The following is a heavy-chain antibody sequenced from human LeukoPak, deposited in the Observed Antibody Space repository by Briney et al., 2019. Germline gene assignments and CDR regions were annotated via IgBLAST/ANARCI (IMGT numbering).Heavy chain of an antibody. CDR2: ISAYNGNT. CDR3: ARALSWGEELLRFDP. V-gene: IGHV1-18*01. D-gene: IGHD1-26*01. Sequence: GASVKVSCKASGYTFTSYGISWVRQAPGQGLEWMGWISAYNGNTNYAQKLQGRVTMTTDTSTSTAYMELRSLRSDDTAVYYCARALSWGEELLRFDPWGQGTLVTVSS. J-gene: IGHJ5*02. CDR1: GYTFTSYG.